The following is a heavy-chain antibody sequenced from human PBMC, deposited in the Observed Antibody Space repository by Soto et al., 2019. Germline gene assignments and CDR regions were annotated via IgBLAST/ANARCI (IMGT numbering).Heavy chain of an antibody. CDR2: IYYSGST. CDR1: GGSISSSSYY. V-gene: IGHV4-39*01. CDR3: ARSRRTYYDILTGPPNLY. Sequence: SETLSLTCTVSGGSISSSSYYWGWIRQPPGKGLEWIGSIYYSGSTYYNPSLKNRVTISVDTSKNQFSLKLSSVTAADTAVYYCARSRRTYYDILTGPPNLYWGQGTLVTVSS. D-gene: IGHD3-9*01. J-gene: IGHJ4*02.